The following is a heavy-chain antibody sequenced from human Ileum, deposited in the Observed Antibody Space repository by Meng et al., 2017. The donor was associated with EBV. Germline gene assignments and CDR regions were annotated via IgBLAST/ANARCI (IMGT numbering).Heavy chain of an antibody. Sequence: SSPGGVRPSGTMSHTCTVSGESIGTSADYWFWIRQSPGKGREWIGSFHNRGDPYYNPSFRSRVIISADTSTNQFSLRLNSVAAADTAVYYCGKGGPPFVANWFDPWGQGTLVTVSS. CDR2: FHNRGDP. CDR3: GKGGPPFVANWFDP. V-gene: IGHV4-39*07. CDR1: GESIGTSADY. J-gene: IGHJ5*02. D-gene: IGHD1-26*01.